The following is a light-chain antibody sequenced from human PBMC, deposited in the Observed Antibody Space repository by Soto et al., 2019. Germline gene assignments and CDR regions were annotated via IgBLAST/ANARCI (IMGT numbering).Light chain of an antibody. CDR1: QSVSSNS. CDR2: GAS. V-gene: IGKV3-20*01. Sequence: ESVLTQSPGTLSLSPGERATLSCRASQSVSSNSLAWYQQKPGQAPRLLIYGASSRATGTPDRFSGSGSGTDFTLTIIRLEPEDFAVYYCQQFGGSPLSWTFGQGTKVEI. J-gene: IGKJ1*01. CDR3: QQFGGSPLSWT.